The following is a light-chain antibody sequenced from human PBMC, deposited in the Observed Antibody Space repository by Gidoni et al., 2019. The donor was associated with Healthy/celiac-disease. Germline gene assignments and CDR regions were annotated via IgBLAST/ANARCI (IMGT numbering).Light chain of an antibody. J-gene: IGKJ3*01. Sequence: DIVMTQSQDSLAVSLGERATINCKSSQSVLYSSNNKNYLAWYQQKPGHPPKLLIYWASTRESVVPDRFSGSGSGTDFTLTISSLQAEDVAVYYCQQYYSTPPTFGPGTKVDIK. CDR2: WAS. CDR1: QSVLYSSNNKNY. CDR3: QQYYSTPPT. V-gene: IGKV4-1*01.